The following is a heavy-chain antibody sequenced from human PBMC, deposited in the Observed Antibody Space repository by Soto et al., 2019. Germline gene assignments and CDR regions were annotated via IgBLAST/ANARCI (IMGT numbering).Heavy chain of an antibody. D-gene: IGHD6-19*01. Sequence: QVQLVESGGGVVQPGRSLRLSCAASGFTFSSYAMHWVRQAPGKGLEWVAVISYDGSNKYYADSVKGRFTISRDNSKNTLYLQMNSLRAEDTAVYYCASSGPVGIAVAGSWGQGTLVTVSS. CDR1: GFTFSSYA. CDR2: ISYDGSNK. V-gene: IGHV3-30-3*01. J-gene: IGHJ4*02. CDR3: ASSGPVGIAVAGS.